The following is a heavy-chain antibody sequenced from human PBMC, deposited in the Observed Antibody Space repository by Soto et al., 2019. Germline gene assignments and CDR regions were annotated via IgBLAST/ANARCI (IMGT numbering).Heavy chain of an antibody. CDR3: AREGRGKKAGYNGLVSLGY. V-gene: IGHV1-69*06. CDR1: GSRFSNYV. CDR2: IIPIFNST. J-gene: IGHJ4*02. Sequence: QVQLVQSGAEVKTPGSSLKVSCKVSGSRFSNYVISWVRQAPGHGLESLGRIIPIFNSTKYAQNFQGRVTITADKSTSTASLELSSLRSDDTAVYYCAREGRGKKAGYNGLVSLGYWGQGTLVTVSS. D-gene: IGHD2-2*02.